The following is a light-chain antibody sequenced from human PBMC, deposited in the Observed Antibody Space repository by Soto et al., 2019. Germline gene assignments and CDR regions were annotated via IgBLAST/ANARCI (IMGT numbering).Light chain of an antibody. CDR1: ESLVHSDGNTY. V-gene: IGKV2-24*01. J-gene: IGKJ1*01. Sequence: EILLTHTALSSPVTLGQPAAISCRSSESLVHSDGNTYLSWLHQRPGQSPRLLIYKISERFSGVPARFRGSGAGEDLTLTISRVEAEDVGVYYCLQVKHFQWTFVRGTKVDIX. CDR2: KIS. CDR3: LQVKHFQWT.